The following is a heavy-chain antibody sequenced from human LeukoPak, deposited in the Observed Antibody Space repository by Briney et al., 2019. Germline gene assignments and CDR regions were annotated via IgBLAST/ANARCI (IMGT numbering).Heavy chain of an antibody. D-gene: IGHD5-24*01. Sequence: SSETLSLTCTVSGGSISSSSYYWGWIRQPPGKGLEWIGSIYYSGSTYYNPSLKSRVTISVDTSKNQFSLKLSSVTAADTAVYYCARGETATTLDWFDPWGQGTLVTVSS. J-gene: IGHJ5*02. V-gene: IGHV4-39*07. CDR1: GGSISSSSYY. CDR3: ARGETATTLDWFDP. CDR2: IYYSGST.